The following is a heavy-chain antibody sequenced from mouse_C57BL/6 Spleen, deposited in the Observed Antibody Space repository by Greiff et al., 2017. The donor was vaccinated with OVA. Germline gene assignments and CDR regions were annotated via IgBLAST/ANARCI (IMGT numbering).Heavy chain of an antibody. J-gene: IGHJ2*01. Sequence: QVQLQQPGAELVKPGASVKLSCKASGYTFTSYWMQWVKQRPGQGLEWIGEIDPSDSYTNYNRKFKGKATLTVDTSSSTAYMQLSSLTSEDSAVYYCARGDYYGSSSFDYWGQGTTLTVSS. CDR2: IDPSDSYT. CDR3: ARGDYYGSSSFDY. CDR1: GYTFTSYW. V-gene: IGHV1-50*01. D-gene: IGHD1-1*01.